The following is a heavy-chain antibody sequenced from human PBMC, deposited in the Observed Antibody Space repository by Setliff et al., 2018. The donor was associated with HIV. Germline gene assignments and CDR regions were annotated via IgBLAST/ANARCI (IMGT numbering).Heavy chain of an antibody. J-gene: IGHJ4*01. CDR2: IGSSNHGI. CDR3: ASFYGDYGY. CDR1: GFNFKTYG. V-gene: IGHV3-48*02. Sequence: GKSLKISCAASGFNFKTYGMTWVRQAPGKGLDWVAHIGSSNHGIHYTASVQGRFTVSRDNANNLLFLQMNNLRDEDTAVYYCASFYGDYGYWGHGTQVTVSS. D-gene: IGHD3-10*01.